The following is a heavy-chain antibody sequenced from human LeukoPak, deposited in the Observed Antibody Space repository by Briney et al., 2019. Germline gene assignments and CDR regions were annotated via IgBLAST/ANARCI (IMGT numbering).Heavy chain of an antibody. CDR3: AKGPLLDY. V-gene: IGHV3-9*01. Sequence: GGSLRLSCAASGFTFDDYAMRWVRQAPGKGLEWVSGISWNSGSIGYADSVKGRFTISRDNAKNSLYLQMNSLRAEDTALYYCAKGPLLDYWGKGTLVTVSS. CDR1: GFTFDDYA. CDR2: ISWNSGSI. J-gene: IGHJ4*02.